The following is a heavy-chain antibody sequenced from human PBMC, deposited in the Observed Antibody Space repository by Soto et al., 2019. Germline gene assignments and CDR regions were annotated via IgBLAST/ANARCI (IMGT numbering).Heavy chain of an antibody. CDR1: GGTFSSYA. J-gene: IGHJ6*02. CDR3: ARDSIVVVPAAPMSYYYYGMDV. CDR2: IIPIFGTA. V-gene: IGHV1-69*13. D-gene: IGHD2-2*01. Sequence: SVKVSCKASGGTFSSYAISWVRQAPGQGLEWMGGIIPIFGTANYAQKFQGRVTITADESTSTAYMELSSLRSEDTAVYYCARDSIVVVPAAPMSYYYYGMDVWGHGTTVTVSS.